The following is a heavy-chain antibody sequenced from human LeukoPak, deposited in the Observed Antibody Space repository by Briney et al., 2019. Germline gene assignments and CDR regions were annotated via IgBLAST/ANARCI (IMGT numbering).Heavy chain of an antibody. CDR3: ARTMAAAARRYFQH. V-gene: IGHV4-34*01. Sequence: SETLSLTCAVDGGSFSGYYWSSIRQPRGKGLEWIGEINHSGSTNYNPSLKSRVTISVDTSKNQFSLKLSSVTAADTAVYYCARTMAAAARRYFQHWGQGTLVTVSS. D-gene: IGHD6-13*01. J-gene: IGHJ1*01. CDR2: INHSGST. CDR1: GGSFSGYY.